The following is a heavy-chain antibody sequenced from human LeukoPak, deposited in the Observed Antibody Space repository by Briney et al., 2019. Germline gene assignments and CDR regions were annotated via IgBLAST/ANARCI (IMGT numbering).Heavy chain of an antibody. CDR2: INPSSGGT. CDR1: GYTFTDYY. Sequence: ASVKVSCKASGYTFTDYYMHWVRQAPGQGLEWMGRINPSSGGTNYAQKFQARVTMTRDTSISTAYMELGRLRSDDTALYYCARAAYYYDGSGYYLGDWGQGTLVTVSS. D-gene: IGHD3-22*01. CDR3: ARAAYYYDGSGYYLGD. J-gene: IGHJ4*02. V-gene: IGHV1-2*06.